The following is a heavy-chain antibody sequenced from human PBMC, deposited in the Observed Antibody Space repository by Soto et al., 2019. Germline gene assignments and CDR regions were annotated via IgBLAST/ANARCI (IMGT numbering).Heavy chain of an antibody. CDR3: ARDWRYYASSGYFGY. CDR2: ISASNGDT. V-gene: IGHV1-18*01. D-gene: IGHD3-22*01. J-gene: IGHJ4*02. CDR1: GYIFTSYG. Sequence: QVQLVQSGAEVKKPGASVKVSCKASGYIFTSYGISWVRQAPGQGLEWMGWISASNGDTNYAQKFQGRVSMTTDTSTSTAYMELRSLRSDDTAVYYCARDWRYYASSGYFGYWGQGTLVTVSS.